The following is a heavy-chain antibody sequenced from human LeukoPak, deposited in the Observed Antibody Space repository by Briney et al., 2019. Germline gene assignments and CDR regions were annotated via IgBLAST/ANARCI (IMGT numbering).Heavy chain of an antibody. Sequence: PGGSLRLSCAASGFTFSGSAMHWVRQASGKGLEWVGRIRSKANSYATAYAASVKGRFTISRDDSKNTAYLQMNSLKTEDTAVYYCYCSGGSCSGARAPYWGQGTLVTVSS. J-gene: IGHJ4*02. V-gene: IGHV3-73*01. CDR1: GFTFSGSA. CDR3: YCSGGSCSGARAPY. D-gene: IGHD2-15*01. CDR2: IRSKANSYAT.